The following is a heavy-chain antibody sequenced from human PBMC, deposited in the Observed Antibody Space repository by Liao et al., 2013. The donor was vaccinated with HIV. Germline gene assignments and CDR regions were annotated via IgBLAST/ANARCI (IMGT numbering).Heavy chain of an antibody. D-gene: IGHD5-18*01. J-gene: IGHJ6*03. CDR2: IYTSGTT. CDR1: GGSMSSYY. CDR3: ARDKRYSYGSALYYYYMDV. Sequence: QVQLQESGPGLVKPSETLSLTCTVSGGSMSSYYWSWIRQPAGKGLEWVGRIYTSGTTNYNPSLKSRLTMSVDTSKNQFSLKLSSVTAADTAVYYCARDKRYSYGSALYYYYMDVWGER. V-gene: IGHV4-4*07.